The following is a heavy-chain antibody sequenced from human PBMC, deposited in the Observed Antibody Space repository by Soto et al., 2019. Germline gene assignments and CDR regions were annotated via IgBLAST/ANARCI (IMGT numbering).Heavy chain of an antibody. D-gene: IGHD6-19*01. Sequence: QLQLQESGPGLVKPSETLSLTSTVSGGSISSSSYYWGWIRQPPGKGLEWIGSIYYSGSTYYNPSLKSRVTISVDTSKNQFSLKLSSVTAADTAVYYCLVIAPSYSSGWYGNYWGQGTLVTVSS. J-gene: IGHJ4*02. V-gene: IGHV4-39*01. CDR3: LVIAPSYSSGWYGNY. CDR1: GGSISSSSYY. CDR2: IYYSGST.